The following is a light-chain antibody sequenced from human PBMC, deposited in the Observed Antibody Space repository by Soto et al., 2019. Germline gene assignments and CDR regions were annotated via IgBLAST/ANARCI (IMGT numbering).Light chain of an antibody. CDR2: DAS. CDR3: QQYKSYYT. CDR1: QSISSW. Sequence: DIPMTQSPSTLSASVGDRVTITCRASQSISSWLAWYQQKPGKAPKLLIYDASSVESGVPSRFSGSGSGTEVTLTISSLQPDDFATYYCQQYKSYYTFGQGTKLEIK. J-gene: IGKJ2*01. V-gene: IGKV1-5*01.